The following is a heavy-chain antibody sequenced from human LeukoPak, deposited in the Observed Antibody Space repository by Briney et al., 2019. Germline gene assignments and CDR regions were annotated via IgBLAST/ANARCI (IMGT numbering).Heavy chain of an antibody. V-gene: IGHV3-21*01. D-gene: IGHD1-26*01. CDR3: ARGYGSHSAGYYFDY. CDR1: GFIFSSYG. J-gene: IGHJ4*02. Sequence: GGSLRLSCAASGFIFSSYGMNWVRQAPGKGLEWVSSITSGTTYTYYADSVKGRFTLSRDDAKTSLYLQMNSLRAEDTAIYYCARGYGSHSAGYYFDYWGQGTLVTVSS. CDR2: ITSGTTYT.